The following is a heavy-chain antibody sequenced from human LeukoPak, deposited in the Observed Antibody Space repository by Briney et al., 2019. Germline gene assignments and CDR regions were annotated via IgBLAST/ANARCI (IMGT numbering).Heavy chain of an antibody. D-gene: IGHD1-26*01. CDR2: IYYSGST. V-gene: IGHV4-39*01. Sequence: SETLSLTSTVSGGSISSSSYYWGWIRQPPGKGLKWIGSIYYSGSTYYNPSLKNRVTISVDTPKNQFSLKLRSVTAADTAVYHCASLRERSYYARALDYGARRTRVSVS. CDR1: GGSISSSSYY. CDR3: ASLRERSYYARALDY. J-gene: IGHJ4*02.